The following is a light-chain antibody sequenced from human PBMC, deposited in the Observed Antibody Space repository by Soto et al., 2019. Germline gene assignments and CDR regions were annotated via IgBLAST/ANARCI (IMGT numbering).Light chain of an antibody. Sequence: AIQMTQSPSSLSASVGDRVTITCRASQGIRNDLGWYQQKPGKAPKLLIYAASSLQSGVPSRFSGCGSGTDFTLTISSLQPEDFAPYYCLQDYNYPRTFGQGTKLEIK. CDR3: LQDYNYPRT. V-gene: IGKV1-6*01. CDR2: AAS. CDR1: QGIRND. J-gene: IGKJ2*01.